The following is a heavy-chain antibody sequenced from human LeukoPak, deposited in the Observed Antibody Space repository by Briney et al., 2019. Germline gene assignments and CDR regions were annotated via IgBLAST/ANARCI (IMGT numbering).Heavy chain of an antibody. J-gene: IGHJ3*02. CDR2: IRYDGSNK. CDR1: GFTFSSYG. V-gene: IGHV3-30*02. Sequence: GGSLRLSCAASGFTFSSYGMHWVRQAPGKGLEWVAFIRYDGSNKYYADSVKGRFTISRDNSKNTLYLQMNSLRAEDTAVYYCIRYSYGWHAFDIWGQGTMVTVSS. CDR3: IRYSYGWHAFDI. D-gene: IGHD5-18*01.